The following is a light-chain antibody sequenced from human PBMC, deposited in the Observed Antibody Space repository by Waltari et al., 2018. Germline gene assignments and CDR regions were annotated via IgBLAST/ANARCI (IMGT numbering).Light chain of an antibody. J-gene: IGLJ3*02. CDR3: QSYDSSGWV. CDR2: EDN. Sequence: NFMLTQPHSVSESPGKTVTISCTRSSGSIASNYVQLYQQRPGSSPTTVIYEDNQRPSGVPDRVSGSIDSSSNSASLTISGLKTEDEADYYCQSYDSSGWVFGGGTKLTVL. CDR1: SGSIASNY. V-gene: IGLV6-57*01.